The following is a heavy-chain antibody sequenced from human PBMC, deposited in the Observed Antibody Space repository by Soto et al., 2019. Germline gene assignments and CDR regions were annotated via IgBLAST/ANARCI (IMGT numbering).Heavy chain of an antibody. D-gene: IGHD5-18*01. CDR2: ISYDGSNK. CDR3: AKAGEGGYSYGYVYY. V-gene: IGHV3-30*18. CDR1: GFTFSSYG. Sequence: QVQLVESGGGVVQPGRSLRLSCAASGFTFSSYGMHWVRQAPGKGLEWVAVISYDGSNKYYADSVKGRFTISRDNSKNTLQLQRNNLRAEDTAVYYCAKAGEGGYSYGYVYYWGQGTLVTVSS. J-gene: IGHJ4*02.